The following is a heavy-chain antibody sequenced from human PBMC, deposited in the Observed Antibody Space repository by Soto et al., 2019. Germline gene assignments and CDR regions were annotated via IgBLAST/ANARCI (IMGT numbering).Heavy chain of an antibody. CDR3: ARGKRRDGYKIFDS. J-gene: IGHJ4*02. Sequence: XETLSLTCSVDGGSFSGYYWSWIRQPPGKGLEWIGEINHSGSTNYNPSLKSRVTISVDTSKNQFSLKLSSVTAADTAVYYCARGKRRDGYKIFDSWGQGTLVTVSS. CDR2: INHSGST. D-gene: IGHD5-12*01. CDR1: GGSFSGYY. V-gene: IGHV4-34*01.